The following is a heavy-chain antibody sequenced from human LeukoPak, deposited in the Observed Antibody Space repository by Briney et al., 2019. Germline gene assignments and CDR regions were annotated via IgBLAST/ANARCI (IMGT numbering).Heavy chain of an antibody. D-gene: IGHD3-22*01. CDR3: AKCDSSGYLLDY. CDR1: GFTFDDYA. CDR2: ISWNSGSI. J-gene: IGHJ4*02. V-gene: IGHV3-9*01. Sequence: PGGSLRLSCAASGFTFDDYAMHWVRQAPGKGLEWVSGISWNSGSIGYADSVKGRFTISRDNAKNSLYLQMNSLRAEDTALYYCAKCDSSGYLLDYWGQGTLVTVSS.